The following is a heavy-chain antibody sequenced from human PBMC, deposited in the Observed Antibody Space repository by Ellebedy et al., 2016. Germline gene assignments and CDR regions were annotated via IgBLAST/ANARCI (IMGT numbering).Heavy chain of an antibody. V-gene: IGHV1-2*04. CDR3: ARDRKYYGDYGDYYYYGMDV. CDR1: GYTFTGYY. J-gene: IGHJ6*02. CDR2: INPNSGGT. Sequence: ASVKVSCKASGYTFTGYYMHWVRQAPGQGLEWMGWINPNSGGTNYAQKFQGWVTMTRDTSISTAYMELSRLRSDDTAVYYCARDRKYYGDYGDYYYYGMDVWGQGTTVTVSS. D-gene: IGHD4-17*01.